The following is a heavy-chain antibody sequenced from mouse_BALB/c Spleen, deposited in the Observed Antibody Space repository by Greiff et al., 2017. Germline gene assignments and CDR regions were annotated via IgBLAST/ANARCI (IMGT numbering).Heavy chain of an antibody. Sequence: EVQLQESGGGLVQPGGSMKLSCVASGFTFSNYWMNWVRQSPEKGLEWVAEIRLKSNNYATHYAESVKGRFTISRDDSKSSVYLQMNNLRAEDTGIYYCTRGPYYGKDAMDYWGQGTSVTVSS. CDR3: TRGPYYGKDAMDY. CDR2: IRLKSNNYAT. V-gene: IGHV6-6*02. J-gene: IGHJ4*01. D-gene: IGHD2-1*01. CDR1: GFTFSNYW.